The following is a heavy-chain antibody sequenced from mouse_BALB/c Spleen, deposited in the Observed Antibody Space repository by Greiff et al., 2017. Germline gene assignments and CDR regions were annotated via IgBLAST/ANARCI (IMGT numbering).Heavy chain of an antibody. Sequence: EVKLVESGGGLVKPGGSLKLSCAASGFTFSSYAMSWVRQSPEKRLEWVAEISSGGSYTYYPDTVTGRFTISRDNAKNTLYLEMSSLRSEDTAMYYCARFYGYYAMDCWGQGTSVTVSS. CDR3: ARFYGYYAMDC. V-gene: IGHV5-9-4*01. J-gene: IGHJ4*01. D-gene: IGHD1-2*01. CDR2: ISSGGSYT. CDR1: GFTFSSYA.